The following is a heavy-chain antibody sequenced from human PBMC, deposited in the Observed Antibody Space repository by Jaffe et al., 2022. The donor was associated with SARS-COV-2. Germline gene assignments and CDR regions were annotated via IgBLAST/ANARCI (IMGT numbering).Heavy chain of an antibody. CDR3: AKDRDSSSWDYGMDV. Sequence: QVQLVESGGGVVQPGRSLRLSCAASGFTFSSYGMHWVRQAPGKGLEWVAVISYDGSNKYYADSVKGRFTISRDNSKNTLYLQMNSLRAEDTAVYYCAKDRDSSSWDYGMDVWGQGTTVTVSS. J-gene: IGHJ6*02. V-gene: IGHV3-30*18. D-gene: IGHD6-6*01. CDR2: ISYDGSNK. CDR1: GFTFSSYG.